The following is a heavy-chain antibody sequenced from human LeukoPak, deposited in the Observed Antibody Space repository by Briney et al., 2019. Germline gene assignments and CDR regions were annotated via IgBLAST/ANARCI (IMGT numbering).Heavy chain of an antibody. CDR3: ARLVASGYYYYFDY. V-gene: IGHV4-34*01. Sequence: SETLSLTCAVYGGSFSGYYWSWIRQPPGKGLEWIGEINHSGSTNYNPSLKSRVTISVDTSKNQFSLKLSSVTAADTAVYYCARLVASGYYYYFDYWGQGTLVTVSS. J-gene: IGHJ4*02. D-gene: IGHD3-22*01. CDR2: INHSGST. CDR1: GGSFSGYY.